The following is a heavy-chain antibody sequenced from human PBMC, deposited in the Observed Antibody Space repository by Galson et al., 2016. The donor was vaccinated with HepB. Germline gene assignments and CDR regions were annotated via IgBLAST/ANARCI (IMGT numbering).Heavy chain of an antibody. Sequence: SLRLSCAASGFTFSNYGMHWVRQAPGKGLEWVAVISSDGSKKSYADSVKGRFTISRDNSRATVYLQMNSLRAEDTAVYYCAKGAAGATHYWGQGTLVTASS. V-gene: IGHV3-30*18. CDR1: GFTFSNYG. CDR2: ISSDGSKK. CDR3: AKGAAGATHY. D-gene: IGHD6-19*01. J-gene: IGHJ4*02.